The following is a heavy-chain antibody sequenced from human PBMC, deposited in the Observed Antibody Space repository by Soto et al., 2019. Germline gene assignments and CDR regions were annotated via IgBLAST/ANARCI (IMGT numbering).Heavy chain of an antibody. Sequence: GASVKVSCQASGYTFTSYGSSWVRQATGQGLDWLGWITPTSGNPAYAQKFQGRVTMTRTTSISTAYMELSSLRSEDTAVYYFARLTISLHYYYLDVWGKGTTVTVSS. CDR1: GYTFTSYG. CDR3: ARLTISLHYYYLDV. J-gene: IGHJ6*03. D-gene: IGHD3-3*01. CDR2: ITPTSGNP. V-gene: IGHV1-8*02.